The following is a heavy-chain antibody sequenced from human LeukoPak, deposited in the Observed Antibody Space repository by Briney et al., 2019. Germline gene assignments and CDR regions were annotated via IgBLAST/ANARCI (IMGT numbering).Heavy chain of an antibody. D-gene: IGHD3-22*01. CDR2: IKRDGSEK. Sequence: QSGGSLRLSCAASGFTFSSYWMSWVRQAPGKGLEWVANIKRDGSEKYYVDSVKGRFTISRDNAKNSLYLQMNSLRAEDTAVYYCASGAKVVVIDYWGQGTLVTVSS. CDR3: ASGAKVVVIDY. CDR1: GFTFSSYW. V-gene: IGHV3-7*01. J-gene: IGHJ4*02.